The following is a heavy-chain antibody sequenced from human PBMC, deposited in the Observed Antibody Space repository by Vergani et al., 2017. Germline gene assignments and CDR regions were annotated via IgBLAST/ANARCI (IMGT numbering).Heavy chain of an antibody. CDR3: ARVLGLVCSSTSCYLGWFDP. CDR2: ISGSGGST. Sequence: EVQLLESGGGLVQPGGSLRLSCAASGFTFSSYAMSWVRQAPGKGLEWVSAISGSGGSTYYADSVKGRFTISRDNSKNTLYLQMNSLRTADTAVYYCARVLGLVCSSTSCYLGWFDPWGQGTLVTVSS. V-gene: IGHV3-23*01. D-gene: IGHD2-2*01. CDR1: GFTFSSYA. J-gene: IGHJ5*02.